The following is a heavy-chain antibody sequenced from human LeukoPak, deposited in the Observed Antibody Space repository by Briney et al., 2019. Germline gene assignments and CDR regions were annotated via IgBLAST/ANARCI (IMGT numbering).Heavy chain of an antibody. D-gene: IGHD3-22*01. CDR1: GYSFTSYW. CDR3: ARGRLYYSASSGPNGSDP. V-gene: IGHV5-51*01. Sequence: GESLKISCKGSGYSFTSYWIGWVRQMPGKGLEWMGIIYPGDSDTRYSPSFQGQVTISADKSISTAYLQWSSLKASDTAMYSCARGRLYYSASSGPNGSDPWGQGPLAPVPS. J-gene: IGHJ5*02. CDR2: IYPGDSDT.